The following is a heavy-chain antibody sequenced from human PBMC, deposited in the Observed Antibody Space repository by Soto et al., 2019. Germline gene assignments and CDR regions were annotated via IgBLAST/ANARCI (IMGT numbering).Heavy chain of an antibody. CDR1: GFSFRNHG. Sequence: PXVSLRLSCAASGFSFRNHGMQWVRQTPGKGLEWVAVISYDGNVKYYTDSVKGRFTISRDNSQSTLFLQMDSLRPEDAAVYYCAKDLKVSGGFHGSLNYYYGMDAWGQGTTVTV. CDR2: ISYDGNVK. D-gene: IGHD3-10*01. J-gene: IGHJ6*02. V-gene: IGHV3-30*18. CDR3: AKDLKVSGGFHGSLNYYYGMDA.